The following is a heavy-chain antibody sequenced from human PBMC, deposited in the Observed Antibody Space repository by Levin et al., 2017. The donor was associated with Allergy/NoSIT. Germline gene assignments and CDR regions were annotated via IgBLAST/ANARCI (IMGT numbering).Heavy chain of an antibody. J-gene: IGHJ4*02. D-gene: IGHD6-25*01. V-gene: IGHV3-11*05. CDR2: IGSGSTYT. CDR3: ARERRLSY. Sequence: LSLTCVASGFTFSDYYMNWIRQAPGKGLEWVSNIGSGSTYTNYADSVKGRFTISRDNAENTLYLQMDSLRAEDTAVYFCARERRLSYWGQGTLVTVSS. CDR1: GFTFSDYY.